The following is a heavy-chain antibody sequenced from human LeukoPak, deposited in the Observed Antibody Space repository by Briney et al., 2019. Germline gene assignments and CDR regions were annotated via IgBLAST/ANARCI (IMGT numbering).Heavy chain of an antibody. D-gene: IGHD2-2*01. J-gene: IGHJ4*02. V-gene: IGHV4-38-2*02. CDR1: GYSISSGYY. CDR2: FYHSGST. CDR3: ASKGSSSSRYYFDY. Sequence: SETLSLTCTVSGYSISSGYYWGWIRQPPGKGLEWIGSFYHSGSTYNPSLKSRVTISVDTSKNQFSLKLSSVTAADTAVYYCASKGSSSSRYYFDYWGQGTLVTVSS.